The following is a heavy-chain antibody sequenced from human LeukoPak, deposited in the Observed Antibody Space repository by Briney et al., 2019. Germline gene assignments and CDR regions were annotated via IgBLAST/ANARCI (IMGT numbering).Heavy chain of an antibody. CDR2: VSGSGGST. D-gene: IGHD3-3*01. CDR3: AKVPYYNFWSGYYKQYYFDY. J-gene: IGHJ4*02. Sequence: SGGSLRLSCAASGFTFSSYAMCWIRQAPGKGLEWVSAVSGSGGSTYYADSVKGRFTISRDNFKNTLYLQMNSLRAEDTAVYYCAKVPYYNFWSGYYKQYYFDYWGQGTLVTVSS. CDR1: GFTFSSYA. V-gene: IGHV3-23*01.